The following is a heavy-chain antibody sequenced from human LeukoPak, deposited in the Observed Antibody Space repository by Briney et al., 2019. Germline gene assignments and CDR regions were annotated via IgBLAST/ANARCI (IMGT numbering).Heavy chain of an antibody. J-gene: IGHJ1*01. Sequence: SETLSLTCTVSGGSISSSSYYWGWIRQPPGKGLEWIGSIYYSGSTYYNPSLKSRVTVSVDTSKNQLSLKLSSVTAADTAVYYCARVAAGIGFFQHWGQGTLVTVSS. CDR2: IYYSGST. V-gene: IGHV4-39*07. CDR3: ARVAAGIGFFQH. D-gene: IGHD6-13*01. CDR1: GGSISSSSYY.